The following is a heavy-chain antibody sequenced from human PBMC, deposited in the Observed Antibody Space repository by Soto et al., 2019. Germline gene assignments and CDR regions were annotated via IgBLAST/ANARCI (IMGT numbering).Heavy chain of an antibody. CDR2: INASIGIT. CDR1: GYTFTSYA. V-gene: IGHV1-3*01. CDR3: ASGITGTPGPFDY. D-gene: IGHD1-20*01. J-gene: IGHJ4*02. Sequence: GASVKVSCKASGYTFTSYAMHWVRQAPGQRLEWMGRINASIGITKYSQKFQGRVTITADKSTSTAYMELSSLRSEDTAVYYCASGITGTPGPFDYWGQGTLVTVSS.